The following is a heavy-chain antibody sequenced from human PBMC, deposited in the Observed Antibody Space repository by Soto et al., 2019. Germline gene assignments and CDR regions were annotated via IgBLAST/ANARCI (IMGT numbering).Heavy chain of an antibody. CDR1: GASFSSYY. V-gene: IGHV4-59*01. J-gene: IGHJ2*01. CDR3: ARVTLPSTLFGVGRDWYFDL. D-gene: IGHD3-3*01. CDR2: IYYSGST. Sequence: QLQLQESGPGLVKPSETLSLTCTVSGASFSSYYWSWIRQPPGKGLEWIGYIYYSGSTNYNPSLKSRVTISIDTSNNQFSLKLSSVTAADTVMYYCARVTLPSTLFGVGRDWYFDLWGRGTLVTVSS.